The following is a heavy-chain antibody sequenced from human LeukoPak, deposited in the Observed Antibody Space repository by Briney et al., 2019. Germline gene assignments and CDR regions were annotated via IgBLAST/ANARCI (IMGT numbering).Heavy chain of an antibody. D-gene: IGHD3-16*02. J-gene: IGHJ4*02. Sequence: PSETLSLTCTVSGGSISSYYWSWIRQHPGKGLEWIGYTYYSGSTYYNPSLKSRVTISVDTSKNQFSLKLSSVTAADTAVYYCARFPDVWESYRYSVNWGQGTLVTVSS. CDR2: TYYSGST. V-gene: IGHV4-59*06. CDR3: ARFPDVWESYRYSVN. CDR1: GGSISSYY.